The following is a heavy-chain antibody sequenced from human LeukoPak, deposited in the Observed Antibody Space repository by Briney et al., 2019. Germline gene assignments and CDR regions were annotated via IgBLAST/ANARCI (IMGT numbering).Heavy chain of an antibody. CDR2: IKSDGSST. J-gene: IGHJ6*02. D-gene: IGHD2-21*02. CDR1: GFTFRNYW. V-gene: IGHV3-74*01. CDR3: SRDSLSSCGGDCYSGLDV. Sequence: GVSLRLSSAASGFTFRNYWMHWVRQAPGEALMWVSRIKSDGSSTTYVDSVKGRFTISRDNAKNTLYLQMNSLRAEDTAVYYCSRDSLSSCGGDCYSGLDVWGQGTTVTVSS.